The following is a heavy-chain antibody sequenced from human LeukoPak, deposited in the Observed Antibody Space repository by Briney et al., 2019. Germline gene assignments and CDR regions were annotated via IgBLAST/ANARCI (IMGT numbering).Heavy chain of an antibody. CDR1: GYSFSNHY. J-gene: IGHJ4*02. D-gene: IGHD4-11*01. Sequence: ASVKVSCKASGYSFSNHYMHWVRQAPGQGLEWMGRINPNSGGTNYAQKFQGRVTMTRDTSISTAYMELSRLRSDDTAVYYCARESLYSNYAGYWGQGTLVTVSS. CDR2: INPNSGGT. V-gene: IGHV1-2*06. CDR3: ARESLYSNYAGY.